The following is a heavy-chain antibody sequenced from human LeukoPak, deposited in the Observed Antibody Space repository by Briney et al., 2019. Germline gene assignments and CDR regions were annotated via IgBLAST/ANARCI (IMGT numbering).Heavy chain of an antibody. CDR2: IIPIFGTA. CDR3: ARRVLTSYYYDN. CDR1: GYTFTSYS. Sequence: SVKVSCKTSGYTFTSYSMHWVRQAPGQGLEWMGGIIPIFGTANYAQKFQGRVTITADESTSTAYMELSSLRSEDTAVYYCARRVLTSYYYDNWGQGTLVTVSS. V-gene: IGHV1-69*13. J-gene: IGHJ4*02. D-gene: IGHD3-10*01.